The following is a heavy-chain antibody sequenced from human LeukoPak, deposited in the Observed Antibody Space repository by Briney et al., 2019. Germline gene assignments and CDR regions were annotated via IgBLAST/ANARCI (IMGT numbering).Heavy chain of an antibody. D-gene: IGHD3-9*01. CDR1: GYTFTSYG. CDR2: ISAYNDNT. J-gene: IGHJ5*02. Sequence: ASVKVSCKASGYTFTSYGISWVRQAPGQGLEWMGWISAYNDNTNYAQKLQGRVTMTTDTSTSTAYMELRSLRSDDTAVYYCARGLGLRYFDWLLNWFDPWGQGTLVTVSS. CDR3: ARGLGLRYFDWLLNWFDP. V-gene: IGHV1-18*01.